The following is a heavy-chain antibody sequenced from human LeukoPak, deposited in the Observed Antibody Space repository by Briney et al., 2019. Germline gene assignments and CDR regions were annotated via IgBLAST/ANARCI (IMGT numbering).Heavy chain of an antibody. CDR3: ARVSRSLRGIGNYYYYMDV. CDR2: ISAYNGNT. Sequence: ASVKVSCKASGYTFTSYGISWVRQAPGQGLEWMGWISAYNGNTNYAQKLQGRVTMTTDTSTSTAYMELRSLRSDDTAVYYCARVSRSLRGIGNYYYYMDVWGKGTTVTVSS. D-gene: IGHD3-16*01. V-gene: IGHV1-18*01. J-gene: IGHJ6*03. CDR1: GYTFTSYG.